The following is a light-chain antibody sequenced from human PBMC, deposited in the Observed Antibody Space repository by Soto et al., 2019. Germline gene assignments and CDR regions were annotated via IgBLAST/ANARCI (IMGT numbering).Light chain of an antibody. CDR1: SNDIGAYNY. V-gene: IGLV2-14*01. CDR3: SSHTSSSTIYV. CDR2: EVS. J-gene: IGLJ1*01. Sequence: QSALTQPASVSGSPGQSITISCTGTSNDIGAYNYVSWYQQHPGKAPKLMIYEVSNRPSGVSNRFSGSKSGNTASLSIAGLQAEDEADYHCSSHTSSSTIYVFGSGTTVTVL.